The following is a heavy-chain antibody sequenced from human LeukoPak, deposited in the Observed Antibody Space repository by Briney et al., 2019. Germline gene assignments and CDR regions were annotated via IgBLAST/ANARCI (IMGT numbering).Heavy chain of an antibody. CDR3: AGEGATGY. J-gene: IGHJ4*02. V-gene: IGHV3-30-3*02. Sequence: PGGSLRLSCAASGFTFSSYAMHWVRQSPGKGLEWVAVISYDGSNKYYADSVKGRFTISRDNAKNSLYLQMNSLRAEDTAVYYCAGEGATGYWGQGTLVTVSS. D-gene: IGHD1-26*01. CDR2: ISYDGSNK. CDR1: GFTFSSYA.